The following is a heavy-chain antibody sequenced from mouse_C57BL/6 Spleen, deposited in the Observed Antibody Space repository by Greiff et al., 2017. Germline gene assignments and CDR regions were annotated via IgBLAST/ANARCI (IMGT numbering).Heavy chain of an antibody. CDR2: IDPENGDT. CDR1: GFNIKDAY. J-gene: IGHJ4*01. CDR3: TTNGDGYYLYYAMDY. D-gene: IGHD2-3*01. Sequence: EVQLQQSGAELVRPGASVKLSCTASGFNIKDAYMHWVKQRPEQGLEWIGWIDPENGDTEYASKFQGKATITADTSSNTTYLQLSSLTSEDTAVYYCTTNGDGYYLYYAMDYWGQGTSVTVSS. V-gene: IGHV14-4*01.